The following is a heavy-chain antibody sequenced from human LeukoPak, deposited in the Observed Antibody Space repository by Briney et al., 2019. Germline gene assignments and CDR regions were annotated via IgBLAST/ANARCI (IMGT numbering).Heavy chain of an antibody. V-gene: IGHV1-2*02. CDR3: AKANDYVWGTYGRALYFDY. J-gene: IGHJ4*02. CDR1: GYTFTGHY. D-gene: IGHD3-16*01. Sequence: ASVKVSCKASGYTFTGHYIHWVRQAPGQGLEWMGWINPKNAGTNYAQKFQGRFTISRDNSKNTLYLQMSSLRVEDTAVYYCAKANDYVWGTYGRALYFDYWGRGTLVTVSS. CDR2: INPKNAGT.